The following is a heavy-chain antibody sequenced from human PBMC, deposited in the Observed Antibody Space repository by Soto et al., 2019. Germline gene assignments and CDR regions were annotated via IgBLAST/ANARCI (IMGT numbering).Heavy chain of an antibody. D-gene: IGHD4-17*01. CDR1: GGTFSSYA. CDR3: ARDGGVYDYRPFDY. V-gene: IGHV1-69*12. J-gene: IGHJ4*02. Sequence: QVQLVQSGAEVKKPGSSVKVSCKASGGTFSSYAISWVRQAPGQGLEWMGGIIPIFGTANYAQKFQGRVTITADESTSPAYMELSSLRSEDTAVYYCARDGGVYDYRPFDYWGQGTLVTVSS. CDR2: IIPIFGTA.